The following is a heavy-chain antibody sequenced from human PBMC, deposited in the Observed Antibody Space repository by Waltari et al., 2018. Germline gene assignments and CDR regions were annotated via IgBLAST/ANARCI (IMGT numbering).Heavy chain of an antibody. V-gene: IGHV4-39*07. D-gene: IGHD6-19*01. CDR3: AREGVHGLVGVYGMDV. Sequence: QLQLQESGPGLVKPSETLSLTCTVSGGSISSSSYYWGWIRQPPGKGLEWIGSSYYSGSTYYNPSLKSRVTISVDTSKNQFSLKLSSVTAADTAVYYCAREGVHGLVGVYGMDVWGQGTTVTVSS. CDR2: SYYSGST. CDR1: GGSISSSSYY. J-gene: IGHJ6*02.